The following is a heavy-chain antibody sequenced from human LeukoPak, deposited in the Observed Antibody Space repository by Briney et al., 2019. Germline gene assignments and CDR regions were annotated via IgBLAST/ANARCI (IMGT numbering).Heavy chain of an antibody. D-gene: IGHD6-13*01. CDR1: GFTFCSYS. J-gene: IGHJ4*02. CDR3: ACSGYSSSWYSDY. CDR2: ISSSSSYI. V-gene: IGHV3-21*01. Sequence: GGSLRLSCAASGFTFCSYSMNWVRQAPGKGLEWVSSISSSSSYIYYADSVKGRFTISRDNAKNSLYLQMNSLRAEDTAVYCCACSGYSSSWYSDYWGQGTLVTVSS.